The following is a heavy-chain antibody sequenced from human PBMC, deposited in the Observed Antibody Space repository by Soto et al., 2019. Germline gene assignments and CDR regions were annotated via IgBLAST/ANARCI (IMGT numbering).Heavy chain of an antibody. J-gene: IGHJ4*02. V-gene: IGHV1-24*01. CDR3: ARDARGDEAPMDY. Sequence: GASVKVSCKVSGYTLTELSMHWVRQAPGKGLEWMGGFDPEDGETIYAQKFQGRVTMTEDTSTDTAYMELSRLRSDDTAVYYCARDARGDEAPMDYWGPGTLVTVSS. CDR2: FDPEDGET. D-gene: IGHD3-10*01. CDR1: GYTLTELS.